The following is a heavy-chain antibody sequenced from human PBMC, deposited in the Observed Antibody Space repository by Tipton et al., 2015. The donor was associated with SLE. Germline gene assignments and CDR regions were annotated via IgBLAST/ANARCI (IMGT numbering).Heavy chain of an antibody. Sequence: SLRLSCAASGFTFSSYGMHWVRQAPGKGLEWVAVTSYDGSNKYYADSVKGRFTISRDNSKNTLYLQMNSLRAEDTAVYYCATGAGYDFWSGYHPLFDYWGQGTLVTVSS. CDR2: TSYDGSNK. J-gene: IGHJ4*02. V-gene: IGHV3-30*03. D-gene: IGHD3-3*01. CDR3: ATGAGYDFWSGYHPLFDY. CDR1: GFTFSSYG.